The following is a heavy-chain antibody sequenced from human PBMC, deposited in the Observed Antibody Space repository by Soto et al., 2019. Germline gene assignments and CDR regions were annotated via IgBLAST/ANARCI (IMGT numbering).Heavy chain of an antibody. CDR3: AISGSTVTSDVDY. V-gene: IGHV3-21*01. CDR2: ISSSSSYI. Sequence: EVQLVESGGGLVKPGGSLRLSCAASGFTFSSYSMNWVRQAPGKGLEWVSSISSSSSYIYYADSVKGRFTISRDNAKNSLYLQMNSLRAEDTAVYYCAISGSTVTSDVDYWGQGTRVTVSS. CDR1: GFTFSSYS. D-gene: IGHD4-17*01. J-gene: IGHJ4*02.